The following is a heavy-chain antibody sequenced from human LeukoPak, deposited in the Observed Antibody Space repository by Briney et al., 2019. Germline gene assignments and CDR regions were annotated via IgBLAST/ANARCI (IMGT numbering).Heavy chain of an antibody. CDR1: GYTFTSYY. CDR2: INPSGGST. V-gene: IGHV1-46*01. Sequence: WASVKVSCKASGYTFTSYYMHWVRQAPGQGLEWMGIINPSGGSTSYAQKFQGRVTMTRDTSTSTVYTELSSLRSEDTAVYYCARERGVILGYCSSTSCPPAYYFDYWGQGTLVTVSS. D-gene: IGHD2-2*01. CDR3: ARERGVILGYCSSTSCPPAYYFDY. J-gene: IGHJ4*02.